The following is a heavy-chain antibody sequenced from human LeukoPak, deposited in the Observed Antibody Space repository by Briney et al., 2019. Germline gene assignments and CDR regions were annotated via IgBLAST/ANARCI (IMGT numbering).Heavy chain of an antibody. J-gene: IGHJ4*02. V-gene: IGHV3-21*01. Sequence: PGGSLRLSCAASGFTFSTYTMNWVRQAPGKGLEWVSSISGSSDYIFYADSVKGRFTISRDNAKNSLYLQMNSLRAEDTAAYYCAGVVRYDSSDPSLDYWGQGTLVTVSS. D-gene: IGHD3-22*01. CDR1: GFTFSTYT. CDR2: ISGSSDYI. CDR3: AGVVRYDSSDPSLDY.